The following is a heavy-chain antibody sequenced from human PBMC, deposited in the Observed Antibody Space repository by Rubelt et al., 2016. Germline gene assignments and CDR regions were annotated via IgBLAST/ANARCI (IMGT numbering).Heavy chain of an antibody. Sequence: QVQIQQWGAGLLKPSETLSLTCAVYGGSFSDHYWTWIRQPPGKGLEWIGEVNHRGSTNYNASLKSRVTISADTSKNQFSLKVRSVTAADTGVYYCARSNYFDYWGQGTLVTVSS. J-gene: IGHJ4*02. CDR2: VNHRGST. CDR3: ARSNYFDY. V-gene: IGHV4-34*02. CDR1: GGSFSDHY.